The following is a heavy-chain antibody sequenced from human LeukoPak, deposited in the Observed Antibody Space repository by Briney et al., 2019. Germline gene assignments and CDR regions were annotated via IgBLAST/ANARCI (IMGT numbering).Heavy chain of an antibody. Sequence: ASVKVSCKTSGYTFTGYYLHWVRQAPGQGLEWMGWINTDSGGTNYARKFQARVSMTKDASISTAYMQLSRLRSADTAVYYCARSPHILTGENFDYWGQGTLLTVSS. D-gene: IGHD3-9*01. CDR3: ARSPHILTGENFDY. J-gene: IGHJ4*02. CDR1: GYTFTGYY. CDR2: INTDSGGT. V-gene: IGHV1-2*02.